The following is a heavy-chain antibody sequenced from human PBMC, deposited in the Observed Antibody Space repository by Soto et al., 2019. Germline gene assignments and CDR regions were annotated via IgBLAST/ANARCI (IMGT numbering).Heavy chain of an antibody. CDR2: ISGSGGST. V-gene: IGHV3-23*01. D-gene: IGHD3-3*01. CDR3: AKERGSGYPPLAYFDI. CDR1: GFTFSSYW. Sequence: GGSLRLSCAASGFTFSSYWMHWVRQAPGKGLEWVSAISGSGGSTYYADSVKGRFTISRDNSKNTLYLQMNSLRAEDTAVYYCAKERGSGYPPLAYFDIWGQGTMVTVSS. J-gene: IGHJ3*02.